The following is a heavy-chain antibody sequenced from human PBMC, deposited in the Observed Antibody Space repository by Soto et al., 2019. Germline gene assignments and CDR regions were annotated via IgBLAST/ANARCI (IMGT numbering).Heavy chain of an antibody. CDR3: ARGGGDEILTGYEFDS. J-gene: IGHJ4*02. CDR2: INPNSGGT. Sequence: QVQLVQSGAEVKKPGASVKVSCKASGYTFTGYYMHWVRQAPGQGLEWMGWINPNSGGTNYAQKFQGRVTITRDRSISTGDMELSTVRSEDTAVYYSARGGGDEILTGYEFDSWGQGTLVTVTA. D-gene: IGHD3-9*01. V-gene: IGHV1-2*02. CDR1: GYTFTGYY.